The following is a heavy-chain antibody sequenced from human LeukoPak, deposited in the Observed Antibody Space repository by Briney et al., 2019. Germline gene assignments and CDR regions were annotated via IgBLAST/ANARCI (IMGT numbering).Heavy chain of an antibody. J-gene: IGHJ5*01. Sequence: KPSETLSLTCAVYGGSFSGYYWSWIRQPPGRGLEWIGEINHSGSTNYNPSLKSRVTISVDTSKNQFSLKLSSVTAADTAVYYCARGRYSSRWFDYWGQGSLVTVSS. CDR3: ARGRYSSRWFDY. CDR2: INHSGST. V-gene: IGHV4-34*01. CDR1: GGSFSGYY. D-gene: IGHD6-13*01.